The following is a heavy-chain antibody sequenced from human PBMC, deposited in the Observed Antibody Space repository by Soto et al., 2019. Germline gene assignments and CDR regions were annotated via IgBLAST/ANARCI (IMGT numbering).Heavy chain of an antibody. Sequence: PXVSLRLSCAASGFTFSSYAMSWVRQAPGKGLEWVSAISGSGGSTYYADSVKGRFTISRDNSKNTLYLQMNSLRAEDTAVYYCAKDLVEYSSSPDWGQGTLVTVSS. D-gene: IGHD6-6*01. J-gene: IGHJ4*02. CDR1: GFTFSSYA. V-gene: IGHV3-23*01. CDR3: AKDLVEYSSSPD. CDR2: ISGSGGST.